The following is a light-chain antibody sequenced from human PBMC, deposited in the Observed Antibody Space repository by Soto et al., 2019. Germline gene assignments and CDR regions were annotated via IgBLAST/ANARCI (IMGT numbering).Light chain of an antibody. CDR1: QGIRND. J-gene: IGKJ4*01. CDR3: LQDYNYPLT. CDR2: AAC. Sequence: AIQMTQSPSSLSASVGDRVTITCRASQGIRNDLGWYQQKPGKAPNLLIYAACSLQSGVPSRFSGSGSGTDFALTISSLQPEDFATYYCLQDYNYPLTFGGGTEVEIK. V-gene: IGKV1-6*01.